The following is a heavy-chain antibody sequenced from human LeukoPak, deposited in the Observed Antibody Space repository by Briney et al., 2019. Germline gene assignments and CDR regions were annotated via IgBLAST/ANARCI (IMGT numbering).Heavy chain of an antibody. D-gene: IGHD3-9*01. V-gene: IGHV1-2*02. CDR3: AGDFDWLLNAFDI. CDR2: INPNSGGT. CDR1: GYTFTGYY. Sequence: GASVKVSCKASGYTFTGYYMHWVRQAPGQGLEWMGWINPNSGGTNYAQKFQGRVTMTRDTSISTAYMELSRLRSDDTAVYYCAGDFDWLLNAFDIWGQGTMVTVSS. J-gene: IGHJ3*02.